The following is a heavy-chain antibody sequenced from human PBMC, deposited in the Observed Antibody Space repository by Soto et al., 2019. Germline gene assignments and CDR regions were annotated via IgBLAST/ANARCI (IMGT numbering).Heavy chain of an antibody. CDR1: GFTFSSYT. V-gene: IGHV3-30-3*01. J-gene: IGHJ4*02. D-gene: IGHD3-22*01. Sequence: QVQLVESGGGVVQPGRSLRLSCAASGFTFSSYTMHWVRQAPGKGLKWVALISSDGNNKYYADSVKGRFITSRDNSTNTLYLEVHSLASEDTAVYYCASGARSGHPLVAFAYWGQGTLVTVSS. CDR3: ASGARSGHPLVAFAY. CDR2: ISSDGNNK.